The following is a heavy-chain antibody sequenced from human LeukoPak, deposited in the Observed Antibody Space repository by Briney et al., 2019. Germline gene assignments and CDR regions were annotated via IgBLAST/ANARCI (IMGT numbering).Heavy chain of an antibody. CDR3: ARDSTRSAFDI. V-gene: IGHV3-53*01. CDR1: GFNVRGND. CDR2: ITSGGGT. J-gene: IGHJ3*02. Sequence: GGSLRLPCAASGFNVRGNDMTWVRQAPGKGLEWVSVITSGGGTYYADSVKGRFTISRDNPKNALYLQMNSLRAEDTAIYYCARDSTRSAFDIWGQGTMVTVSS.